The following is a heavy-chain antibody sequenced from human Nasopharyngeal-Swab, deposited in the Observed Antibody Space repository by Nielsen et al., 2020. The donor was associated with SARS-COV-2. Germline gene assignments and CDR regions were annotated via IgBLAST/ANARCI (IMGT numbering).Heavy chain of an antibody. CDR3: ARWDSLTAPP. CDR1: GFTFSNYS. V-gene: IGHV3-21*01. Sequence: GESLKISCAASGFTFSNYSMNWVRQAPGKGLEWVSSISSGSGYIFYADSVKGRFTVSRDNAQSSLFLQMNSLRADDTAVYYCARWDSLTAPPWGQGTLVTVSS. D-gene: IGHD3-9*01. J-gene: IGHJ5*02. CDR2: ISSGSGYI.